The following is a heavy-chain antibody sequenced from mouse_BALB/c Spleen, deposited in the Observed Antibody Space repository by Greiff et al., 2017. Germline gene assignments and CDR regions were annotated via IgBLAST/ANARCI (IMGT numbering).Heavy chain of an antibody. D-gene: IGHD1-1*01. CDR1: GFTFSSYG. V-gene: IGHV5-6*01. J-gene: IGHJ4*01. CDR2: ISSGGSYT. CDR3: ASFTTATDY. Sequence: EVQLVESGGDLVKPGGSLKLSCAASGFTFSSYGMSWVRQTPDKRLEWVATISSGGSYTYYPDSVKGRFTISRDNAKNTLYLQMSSLKSEDTAMYYCASFTTATDYWGQGTSVTVSS.